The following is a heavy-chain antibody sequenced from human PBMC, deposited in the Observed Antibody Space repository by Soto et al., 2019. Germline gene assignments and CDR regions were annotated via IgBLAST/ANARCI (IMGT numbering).Heavy chain of an antibody. D-gene: IGHD2-15*01. Sequence: PGGSLRLSCAASGFTFSSYAMSWVRQAPGKGLEWVSAISGSGGSTYYADSVKGRFTISRDNSKNTLYLQMNSLRAEDTAVYYCAKDLTDIVVVVAATLYYFDYRGQGTLVTVSS. CDR2: ISGSGGST. J-gene: IGHJ4*02. V-gene: IGHV3-23*01. CDR1: GFTFSSYA. CDR3: AKDLTDIVVVVAATLYYFDY.